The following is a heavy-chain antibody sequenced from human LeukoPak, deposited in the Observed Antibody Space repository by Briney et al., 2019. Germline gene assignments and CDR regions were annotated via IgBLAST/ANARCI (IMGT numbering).Heavy chain of an antibody. Sequence: ASAKISCKASGYTFTDFYIHWVHQAPGKGLEWMGRVDPEDGEAIYAEKFRGRVTMTADTSTDTAYLELRSLKSDDTALYYCATYPEISMVLQYWGQGSLVTVSS. V-gene: IGHV1-69-2*01. CDR2: VDPEDGEA. J-gene: IGHJ4*02. D-gene: IGHD3-10*01. CDR3: ATYPEISMVLQY. CDR1: GYTFTDFY.